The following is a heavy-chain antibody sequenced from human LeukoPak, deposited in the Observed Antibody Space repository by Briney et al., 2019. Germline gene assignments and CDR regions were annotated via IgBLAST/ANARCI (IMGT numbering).Heavy chain of an antibody. CDR3: VVPAAMRSNDAFDI. J-gene: IGHJ3*02. Sequence: ASVKVSCRASGYTFTGYYMHWVRQAPGQGLEWMGWINPNNGGTNYAQQSQGRVTMTSDTSISTAYMELSRLRSDDTAVYYCVVPAAMRSNDAFDIWGQGTMVTVSS. CDR1: GYTFTGYY. CDR2: INPNNGGT. V-gene: IGHV1-2*02. D-gene: IGHD2-2*01.